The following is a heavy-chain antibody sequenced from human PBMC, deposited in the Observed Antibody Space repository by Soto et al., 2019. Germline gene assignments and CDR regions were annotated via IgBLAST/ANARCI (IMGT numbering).Heavy chain of an antibody. CDR1: GFTFSSYS. J-gene: IGHJ6*02. V-gene: IGHV3-21*01. CDR2: ISSSSSYI. D-gene: IGHD2-15*01. CDR3: ARYKKAANLAGNYYYYYGMDV. Sequence: GGSLRLSCAASGFTFSSYSMNWVRQAPGKGLEWVSSISSSSSYIYYADSVKGRFTISRDNAKNSLYLQMNSLRAEDTAVYYCARYKKAANLAGNYYYYYGMDVWGQGTTVTVSS.